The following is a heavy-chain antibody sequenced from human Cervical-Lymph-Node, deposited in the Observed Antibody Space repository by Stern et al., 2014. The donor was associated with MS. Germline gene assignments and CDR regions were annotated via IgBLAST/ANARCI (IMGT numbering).Heavy chain of an antibody. J-gene: IGHJ4*02. CDR1: GFTFSSYA. V-gene: IGHV3-23*04. CDR2: ISGSGDST. D-gene: IGHD6-19*01. CDR3: AKEGILVASFDY. Sequence: EVQLVESGGSLVQPGGSLRLSCAASGFTFSSYAMSWVRQAPGKGLEWVSAISGSGDSTYYADSVKGRFTIPRDNSKNTLYLQMNSLRADDTAVYYCAKEGILVASFDYWGQGTLVTVSS.